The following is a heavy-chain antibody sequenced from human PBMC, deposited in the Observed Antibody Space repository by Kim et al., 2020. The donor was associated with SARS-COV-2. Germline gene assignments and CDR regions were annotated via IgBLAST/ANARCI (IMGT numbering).Heavy chain of an antibody. D-gene: IGHD3-22*01. CDR1: GFTFSGYS. CDR3: AREYDSTGYYY. V-gene: IGHV3-48*01. CDR2: ISGSGGTI. J-gene: IGHJ6*01. Sequence: LSLTCAASGFTFSGYSMNWVRQAPGKGLEWVSYISGSGGTIHYADSVKGRFTISRVNAQDSLYLQMNSLRAEDTAVYYCAREYDSTGYYY.